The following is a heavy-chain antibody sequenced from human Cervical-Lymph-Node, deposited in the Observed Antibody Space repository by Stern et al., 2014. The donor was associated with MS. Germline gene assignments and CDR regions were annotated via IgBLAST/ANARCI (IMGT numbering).Heavy chain of an antibody. D-gene: IGHD1-1*01. CDR1: GYRFTNNW. J-gene: IGHJ4*02. V-gene: IGHV5-51*03. CDR3: ARRGHGYMGIDY. Sequence: EDQLVESGAEVKKPGESLRISCEVSGYRFTNNWIGWVRQMPGKGLEWMGIIYPGDSETRYSPSFQGQVTILVDKSNTTTYRQWSSLKASDTAIYYCARRGHGYMGIDYWGQGTLVTVSS. CDR2: IYPGDSET.